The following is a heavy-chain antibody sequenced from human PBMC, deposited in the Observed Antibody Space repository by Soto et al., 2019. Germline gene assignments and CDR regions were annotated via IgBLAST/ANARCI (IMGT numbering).Heavy chain of an antibody. CDR1: GGTFSSYT. D-gene: IGHD5-12*01. Sequence: QVQLVQSGAEVKKPGSSVTVSCKASGGTFSSYTISWVRQAPGQGLEWMGGIIPIFGTANYAQKFQGRVKSTADERTSTASKEVSSLRSEATAVYYCARGNHRWLQLWYFDLWGRGTLVTVSS. J-gene: IGHJ2*01. CDR3: ARGNHRWLQLWYFDL. V-gene: IGHV1-69*12. CDR2: IIPIFGTA.